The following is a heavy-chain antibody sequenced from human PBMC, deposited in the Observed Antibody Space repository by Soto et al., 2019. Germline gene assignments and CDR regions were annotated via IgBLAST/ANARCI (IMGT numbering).Heavy chain of an antibody. Sequence: EVQLVESGGGLVKPGGSLRLSCAASGFTFSSYSMNWVRQAPGKGLEWVSSISSSSSYIYYADSVKGRFTISRDNAKNSLYRQMNSLRAEDTAVYYCARDRDCSGGSCYPADGMDVWGQGTTVTVSS. D-gene: IGHD2-15*01. CDR1: GFTFSSYS. CDR2: ISSSSSYI. CDR3: ARDRDCSGGSCYPADGMDV. J-gene: IGHJ6*02. V-gene: IGHV3-21*01.